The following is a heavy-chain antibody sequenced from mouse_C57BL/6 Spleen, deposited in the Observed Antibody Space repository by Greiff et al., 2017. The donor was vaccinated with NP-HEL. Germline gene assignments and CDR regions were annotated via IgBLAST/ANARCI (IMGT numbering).Heavy chain of an antibody. CDR2: ISDGGSYT. V-gene: IGHV5-4*01. J-gene: IGHJ1*03. CDR3: ARGGWAAQATWYFDV. CDR1: GFTFSSYA. D-gene: IGHD3-2*02. Sequence: EVQLMESGGGLVKPGGSLKLSCAASGFTFSSYAMSWVRQTPEKRLEWVATISDGGSYTYYPDNVKGRFTISRDNAKNNLYLQMSHLKSEDTAMYDCARGGWAAQATWYFDVWGTGTTVTVSA.